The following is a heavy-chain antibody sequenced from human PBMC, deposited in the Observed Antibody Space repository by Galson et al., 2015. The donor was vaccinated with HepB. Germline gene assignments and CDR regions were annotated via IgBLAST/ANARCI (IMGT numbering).Heavy chain of an antibody. D-gene: IGHD1-26*01. Sequence: SLRLSCAASGFTFSSYGMHWVRQAPGKGLEWVAVISYDGSNKYYADSVKGRFTISRDNSKNTLYLQMNSLRAEDTAVYYCAKVNRIVGAEIDYWGQGTLVTVSS. J-gene: IGHJ4*02. V-gene: IGHV3-30*18. CDR1: GFTFSSYG. CDR3: AKVNRIVGAEIDY. CDR2: ISYDGSNK.